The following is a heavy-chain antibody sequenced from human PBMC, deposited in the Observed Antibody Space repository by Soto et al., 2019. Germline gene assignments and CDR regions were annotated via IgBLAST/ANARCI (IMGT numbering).Heavy chain of an antibody. Sequence: QVQLQQWGAGLLKPSETLSLTCAVYGGSFSGYYWSWIRHPPGKGLEWIGEINHSGSTNYNPSLKSRVTISVDTSKNQFSLKLSSVTAADTAVYYCARELRASNPEVVTAATAFGYWGQGTLVTVSS. V-gene: IGHV4-34*01. CDR1: GGSFSGYY. J-gene: IGHJ4*02. D-gene: IGHD2-2*01. CDR2: INHSGST. CDR3: ARELRASNPEVVTAATAFGY.